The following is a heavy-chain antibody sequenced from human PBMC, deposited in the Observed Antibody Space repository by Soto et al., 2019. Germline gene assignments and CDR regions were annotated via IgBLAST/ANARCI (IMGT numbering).Heavy chain of an antibody. CDR1: GFTFSSYA. D-gene: IGHD6-19*01. CDR3: AKDLEDSSGWGRYWYFDL. CDR2: ISGSGGST. V-gene: IGHV3-23*01. J-gene: IGHJ2*01. Sequence: EVQLLESGGGLVQPGGSLRLSCAASGFTFSSYAMSWVRQAPGKGLEWVSAISGSGGSTYYADSVKGRFTISRDNSKNTLYLQMNSLRAEDTAVYYCAKDLEDSSGWGRYWYFDLWGRGTLVTVSS.